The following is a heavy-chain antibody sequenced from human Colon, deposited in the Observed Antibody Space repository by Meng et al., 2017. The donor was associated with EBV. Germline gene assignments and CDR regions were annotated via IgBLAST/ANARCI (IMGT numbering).Heavy chain of an antibody. CDR3: LRGSGSSV. D-gene: IGHD3-10*01. V-gene: IGHV4-4*02. CDR1: ANSITNRNW. J-gene: IGHJ1*01. CDR2: IPHRGSS. Sequence: VALRGEGPGPVKPSATLSLSCAVSANSITNRNWWGWVRQPAGKGLEWIGEIPHRGSSAYNPSLKSRVSMSIDKSKNQFSLKLASVTAADTAVYHCLRGSGSSVWGQGTLVTVSS.